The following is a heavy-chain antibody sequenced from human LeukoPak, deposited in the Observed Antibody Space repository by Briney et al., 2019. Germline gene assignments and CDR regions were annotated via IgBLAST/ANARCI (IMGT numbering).Heavy chain of an antibody. CDR3: ARKNYYDSSGYRYYFDF. CDR2: TKQDGSEK. D-gene: IGHD3-22*01. CDR1: GFTFSTCW. V-gene: IGHV3-7*01. J-gene: IGHJ4*02. Sequence: GGSLRLSCVASGFTFSTCWMSWVRQAPGKGLEWVANTKQDGSEKYYVDPVKGRFTISRDNAQNSLYLEMSSLRVDDTAVYYCARKNYYDSSGYRYYFDFWGQGTLVTVSS.